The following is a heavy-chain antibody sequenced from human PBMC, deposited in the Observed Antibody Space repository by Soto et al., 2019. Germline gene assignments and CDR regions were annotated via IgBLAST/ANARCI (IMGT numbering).Heavy chain of an antibody. CDR2: ISSGSSYI. D-gene: IGHD2-15*01. V-gene: IGHV3-21*01. CDR1: GFTFSGYT. J-gene: IGHJ6*02. CDR3: ARDDVWCSGGSCPYGMDG. Sequence: GGSLRLSCAASGFTFSGYTMNWVRQAPGKGLEWISSISSGSSYIYYAGSVKGRFTISRDNSKNTLYLQMNSLRAEDTAVYYCARDDVWCSGGSCPYGMDGPGQGTTVILSS.